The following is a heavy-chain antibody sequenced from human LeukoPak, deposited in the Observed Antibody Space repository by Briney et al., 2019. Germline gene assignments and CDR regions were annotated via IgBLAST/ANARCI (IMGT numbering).Heavy chain of an antibody. Sequence: SETLSLTCTVSNASISSNTYYRAWIRQPPGKGLEYIGSINYRGSTYYNPSLKSRVTLSVDTSKNQFSLKLNSVTAADTAVYYCAGSTVVTPNYWGQGTLVTVSS. J-gene: IGHJ4*02. V-gene: IGHV4-39*07. D-gene: IGHD4-23*01. CDR3: AGSTVVTPNY. CDR2: INYRGST. CDR1: NASISSNTYY.